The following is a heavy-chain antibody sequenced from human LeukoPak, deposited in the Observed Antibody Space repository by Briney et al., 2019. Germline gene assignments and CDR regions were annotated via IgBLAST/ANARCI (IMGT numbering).Heavy chain of an antibody. Sequence: ASVKVSCKASGYTFTSYDINWVRQATGQGLEWMGWMNPNSGNTGYAQKVQGRVTTTRNTSISTAYMELSSLRSEDTAVYYCAQGYCSSTSCPIPYYYYGMDVWGQGTTVTVSS. CDR3: AQGYCSSTSCPIPYYYYGMDV. V-gene: IGHV1-8*01. CDR1: GYTFTSYD. J-gene: IGHJ6*02. CDR2: MNPNSGNT. D-gene: IGHD2-2*01.